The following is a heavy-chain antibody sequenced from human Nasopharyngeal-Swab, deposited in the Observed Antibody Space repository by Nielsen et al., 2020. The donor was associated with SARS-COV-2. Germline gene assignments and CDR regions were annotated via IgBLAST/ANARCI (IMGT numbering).Heavy chain of an antibody. V-gene: IGHV3-48*03. J-gene: IGHJ3*02. CDR3: AREGRVYDFWSGYYMDAFDI. CDR1: GFTFSSYE. Sequence: GESLKISCAASGFTFSSYEMNWVRQAPGKGLEWVSYISSSGSTIYYADSVEGRFTISRDNAKNSLYLQMNSLRAEDTAVYYCAREGRVYDFWSGYYMDAFDIWGQGTMVTVSS. D-gene: IGHD3-3*01. CDR2: ISSSGSTI.